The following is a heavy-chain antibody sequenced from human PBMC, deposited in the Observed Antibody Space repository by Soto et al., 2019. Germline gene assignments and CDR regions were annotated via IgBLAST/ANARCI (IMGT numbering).Heavy chain of an antibody. CDR3: ARPPIPGSYYNAYYYYGMDV. V-gene: IGHV4-30-4*01. Sequence: TSETLSLTCTVSGGSISSGDYYWSWIRQPPGKGLEWIGYIYYSGSTYYNPSLKSRVTISVDTSKNQFSLKLSSVTAADTAVYYCARPPIPGSYYNAYYYYGMDVWGQGTTVTVSS. J-gene: IGHJ6*02. CDR1: GGSISSGDYY. CDR2: IYYSGST. D-gene: IGHD3-10*01.